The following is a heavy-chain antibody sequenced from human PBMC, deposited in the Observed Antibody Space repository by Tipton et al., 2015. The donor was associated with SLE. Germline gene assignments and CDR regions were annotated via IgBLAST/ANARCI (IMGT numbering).Heavy chain of an antibody. Sequence: TLSLTCTVSGGSISGYYWNWVRQSPGKGLEWIGFIYSGTTSYNPSLNSRVTISADTSKNQFSLRLNSVTAADTAVYYCLRSGGYWGQGTLVTVSS. CDR2: IYSGTT. V-gene: IGHV4-4*09. CDR1: GGSISGYY. D-gene: IGHD3-10*01. J-gene: IGHJ4*02. CDR3: LRSGGY.